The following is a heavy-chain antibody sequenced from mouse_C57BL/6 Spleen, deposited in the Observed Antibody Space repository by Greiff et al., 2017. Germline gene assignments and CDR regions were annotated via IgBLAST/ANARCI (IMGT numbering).Heavy chain of an antibody. Sequence: QVHVKQSGAELVRPGTSVKVSCKASGYAFTNYLIEWVKQRPGQGLEWIGVINPGSGGTNYNEKFKGKATLTADKSSSTAYMQLSSLTSEDSAVYFCAREGVDGGFAYWGQGTLVTVSA. CDR2: INPGSGGT. CDR1: GYAFTNYL. V-gene: IGHV1-54*01. J-gene: IGHJ3*01. CDR3: AREGVDGGFAY.